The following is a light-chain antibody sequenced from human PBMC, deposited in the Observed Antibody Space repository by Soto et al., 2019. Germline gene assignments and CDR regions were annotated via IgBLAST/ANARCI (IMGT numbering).Light chain of an antibody. CDR2: DAS. J-gene: IGKJ5*01. CDR1: QSINTY. Sequence: EIVLTQSPATLSLSPGEGATLSCRASQSINTYLAWYQQKPGQAPRLLIYDASKRATGIPARFSGSGSGTNFTLTISSLEPEDFAVYYCQQRRSWQVTLGQGTRLEIK. CDR3: QQRRSWQVT. V-gene: IGKV3D-11*02.